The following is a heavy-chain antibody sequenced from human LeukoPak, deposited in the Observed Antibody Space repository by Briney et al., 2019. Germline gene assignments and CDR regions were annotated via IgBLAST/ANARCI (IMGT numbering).Heavy chain of an antibody. J-gene: IGHJ4*02. CDR3: AIDQSAYYESSGSDY. D-gene: IGHD3-22*01. CDR2: IRYDGSNK. V-gene: IGHV3-30*02. Sequence: GGSLRLPCAASGFTFISYGMHWVRQAPGKGLEWVAFIRYDGSNKYYADSVKGRFTISRDNSKNTLYLQMNSLRAEDTAVYYCAIDQSAYYESSGSDYWGQGTLVTVSS. CDR1: GFTFISYG.